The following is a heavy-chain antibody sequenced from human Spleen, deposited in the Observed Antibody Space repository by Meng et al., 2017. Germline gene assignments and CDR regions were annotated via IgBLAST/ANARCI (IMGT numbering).Heavy chain of an antibody. CDR3: ARGPKIYGYILSHYFHY. D-gene: IGHD5-18*01. J-gene: IGHJ4*02. V-gene: IGHV1-2*02. CDR1: VSTYTSYA. CDR2: INPNSGGT. Sequence: DVNKPGSSPMAPRKSSVSTYTSYAFTLVRKSPGQWLELRGLINPNSGGTNYAPKLQGRVTMTRDTSISTAYMELSRLRSDHTAVYYCARGPKIYGYILSHYFHYWGQGTLVTVSS.